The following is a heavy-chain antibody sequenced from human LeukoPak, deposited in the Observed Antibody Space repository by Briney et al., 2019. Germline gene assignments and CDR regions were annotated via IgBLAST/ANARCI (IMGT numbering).Heavy chain of an antibody. CDR2: IYTSGST. J-gene: IGHJ4*02. Sequence: SEALSLTCTVSGGSISSGSYYWSWIRQPAGKGLEWIGRIYTSGSTNYNPSLKSRVTISVDTSKNQFSLKLTSVTAADTAVYYCARAADFWGSYPIYYFDYWGQGTLVTVSS. D-gene: IGHD3-3*01. V-gene: IGHV4-61*02. CDR3: ARAADFWGSYPIYYFDY. CDR1: GGSISSGSYY.